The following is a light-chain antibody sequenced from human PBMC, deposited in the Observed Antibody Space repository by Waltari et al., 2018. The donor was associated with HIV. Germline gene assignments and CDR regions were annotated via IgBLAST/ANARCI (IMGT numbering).Light chain of an antibody. CDR3: MQSIHLPGLT. Sequence: DIVMTQTPLSLSVTPRQPASISCKSSQSLLHSDGMTFLYWYLQRSGQRLQLLSYEVSNRFSGVPHRFSGSGSGTDFTLKISRVEAEDVGVYYCMQSIHLPGLTFGGGTKVEIK. CDR2: EVS. CDR1: QSLLHSDGMTF. J-gene: IGKJ4*01. V-gene: IGKV2D-29*01.